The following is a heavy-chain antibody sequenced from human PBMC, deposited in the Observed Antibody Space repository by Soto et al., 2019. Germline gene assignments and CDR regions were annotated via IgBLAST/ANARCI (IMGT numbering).Heavy chain of an antibody. CDR1: GGSFSDNY. J-gene: IGHJ4*02. CDR3: ARNPFSRGAY. CDR2: IHHSGST. Sequence: PETLSLTCAVYGGSFSDNYWSWIRQSPGKGLEWIGEIHHSGSTNYNPSLKSRVTISVDTSKNQFSLNLSSVTAADTAVYYCARNPFSRGAYWGQGTLVTVS. D-gene: IGHD3-3*02. V-gene: IGHV4-34*01.